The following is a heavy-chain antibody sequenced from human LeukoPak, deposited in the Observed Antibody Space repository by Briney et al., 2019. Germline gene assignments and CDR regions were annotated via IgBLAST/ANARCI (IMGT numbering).Heavy chain of an antibody. CDR2: ISYDGSNK. J-gene: IGHJ4*02. D-gene: IGHD6-13*01. V-gene: IGHV3-30*04. CDR1: GFAFSSYA. CDR3: AKDQAASFDY. Sequence: PGGSLRLSCAASGFAFSSYAVHWVRQAPGKGLEWVAVISYDGSNKYYADSVKGRFTISRDNSKNTLYLQMNSLRAEDTAVYYCAKDQAASFDYWGQGTLVTVSS.